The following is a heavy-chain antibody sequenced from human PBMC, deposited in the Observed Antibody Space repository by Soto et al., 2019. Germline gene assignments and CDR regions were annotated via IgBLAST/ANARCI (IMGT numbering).Heavy chain of an antibody. CDR2: INLSGGT. D-gene: IGHD6-6*01. V-gene: IGHV4-34*01. CDR3: ARTIATRASRSLDY. J-gene: IGHJ4*02. Sequence: QVQLQQWGAGLLKPSDTLSLTCAVYGGSFSGYYWSWIRQPPGKGLEWIGEINLSGGTNYSPSLKSRVTISVDTSKNHFSLRLSYVTAADTAVYYCARTIATRASRSLDYWGQGTLVTVSS. CDR1: GGSFSGYY.